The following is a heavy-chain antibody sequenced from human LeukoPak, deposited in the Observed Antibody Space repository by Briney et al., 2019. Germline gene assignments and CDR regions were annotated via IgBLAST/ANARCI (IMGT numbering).Heavy chain of an antibody. D-gene: IGHD3-10*01. CDR3: ARVLWFGDYYYYGMDV. CDR1: GFTFSSYS. V-gene: IGHV3-21*01. Sequence: GGSLRLSCAASGFTFSSYSMNWVRQAPGKGLEWVSSISSSSSYIYYADSVKGRFTISRDNAKNSLYLQMSSLRAEDTAVYYCARVLWFGDYYYYGMDVWGQGTTVTVSS. J-gene: IGHJ6*02. CDR2: ISSSSSYI.